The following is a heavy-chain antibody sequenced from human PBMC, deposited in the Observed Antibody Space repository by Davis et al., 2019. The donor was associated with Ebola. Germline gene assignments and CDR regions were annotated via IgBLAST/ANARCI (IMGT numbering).Heavy chain of an antibody. Sequence: AASVKVSCKASGYTFTSYAMHWVRQAPGQRLEWMGWNNAGTGNTKYSQNFQGRVTITRGTSTSTAYMELRSLRSDDTAVYYCARDGSVAAIELDYWGQGTLVTVSS. J-gene: IGHJ4*02. D-gene: IGHD2-2*02. CDR2: NNAGTGNT. V-gene: IGHV1-3*01. CDR3: ARDGSVAAIELDY. CDR1: GYTFTSYA.